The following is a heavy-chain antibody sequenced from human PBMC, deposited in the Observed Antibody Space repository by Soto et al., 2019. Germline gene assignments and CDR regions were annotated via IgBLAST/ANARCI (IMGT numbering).Heavy chain of an antibody. J-gene: IGHJ3*02. CDR1: GFTFSDPY. CDR2: IRNKAQRYST. V-gene: IGHV3-72*01. D-gene: IGHD6-13*01. CDR3: TRSGGDSSTWSDDAFDI. Sequence: EVQLVESGGGLVQPGRSLRLSCAASGFTFSDPYMDWVRQAPGKGLEWVGRIRNKAQRYSTEYAASVKGRFTISRDDSKNSLYRQMNSLKTEDTAVYFCTRSGGDSSTWSDDAFDIWGQGTMVTVSS.